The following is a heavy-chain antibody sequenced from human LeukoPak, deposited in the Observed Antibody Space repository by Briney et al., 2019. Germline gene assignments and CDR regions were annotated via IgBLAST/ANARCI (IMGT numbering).Heavy chain of an antibody. V-gene: IGHV1-46*01. Sequence: ASVKVSCKASGYTFTSYYMHWVRHRPGQGLGWMGIINPSGGSTSYAQKFQGRVTMTRDTSTNTVYMELNSLRSEDTAVFYCVRGASSIAALNPFWYFDLWGRGTLVTVSS. CDR1: GYTFTSYY. CDR3: VRGASSIAALNPFWYFDL. J-gene: IGHJ2*01. CDR2: INPSGGST. D-gene: IGHD6-6*01.